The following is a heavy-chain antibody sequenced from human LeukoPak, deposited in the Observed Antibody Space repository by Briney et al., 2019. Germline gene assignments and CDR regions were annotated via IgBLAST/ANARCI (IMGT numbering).Heavy chain of an antibody. Sequence: ASVKVSCKASGYTFTSFGISWVRQAPGQGLEWMEWISAYNGNTKSAQKSQGRVTMTTDTSTSTAYMEVRSLRSGDAAVFYCVRDLGVDTSMIFFDYWGQGTLVTVSS. J-gene: IGHJ4*02. CDR1: GYTFTSFG. V-gene: IGHV1-18*01. CDR3: VRDLGVDTSMIFFDY. CDR2: ISAYNGNT. D-gene: IGHD5-18*01.